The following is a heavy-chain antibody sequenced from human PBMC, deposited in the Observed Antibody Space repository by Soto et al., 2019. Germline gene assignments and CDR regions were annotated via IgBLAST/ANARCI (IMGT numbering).Heavy chain of an antibody. J-gene: IGHJ3*02. D-gene: IGHD2-2*01. CDR1: GFTFNKYY. V-gene: IGHV3-21*01. CDR2: LSSSGTYI. Sequence: GGSLRLSCAASGFTFNKYYMNWVRQAPGKGLEWVSSLSSSGTYIYYADSVKGRFTISRDNAKNSLYLQVNSLRAEDTAVYYCARGALCSSSNCFGSGAFDIWGQGTMVPVSS. CDR3: ARGALCSSSNCFGSGAFDI.